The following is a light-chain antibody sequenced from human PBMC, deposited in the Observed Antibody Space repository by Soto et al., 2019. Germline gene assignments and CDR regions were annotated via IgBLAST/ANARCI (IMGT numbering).Light chain of an antibody. V-gene: IGKV1-5*01. Sequence: DIQMTQSPSTLSASVGDRVTITCRASQSISSWLAWYQQKPGKAPKLLIYDASSLESGVPSRFSGSGSGTEFTLTISRLQPADFATYYCQQYNSYSPYTFGQGTKLEIK. CDR2: DAS. CDR1: QSISSW. J-gene: IGKJ2*01. CDR3: QQYNSYSPYT.